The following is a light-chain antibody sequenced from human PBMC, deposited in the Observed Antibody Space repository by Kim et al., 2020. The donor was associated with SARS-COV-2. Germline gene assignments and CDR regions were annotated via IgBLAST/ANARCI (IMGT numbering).Light chain of an antibody. CDR1: QGISSA. CDR2: DAS. J-gene: IGKJ4*01. CDR3: QQFNNYSALT. Sequence: AIQLTQSPSSLSASVGDRVTITCRASQGISSALAWYQQKPGKAPKLLIYDASSLESGVPSRFSGSGSGTDFTLTISSLQPEDFATYYCQQFNNYSALTFGGGTKLEI. V-gene: IGKV1D-13*01.